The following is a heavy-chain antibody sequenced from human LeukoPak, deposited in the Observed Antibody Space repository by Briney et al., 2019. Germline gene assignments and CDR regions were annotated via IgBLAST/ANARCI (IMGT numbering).Heavy chain of an antibody. CDR2: INPNSGGT. Sequence: ASVKVSCKASGYTFTGYYLHWVRQAPGHGLEWMGRINPNSGGTNFAQKFQGRVTITTDESTSTAYMELSSLRSEDTAVYYCATEYYYDSSGYYYDKLYYFDYWGQGTLVTVSS. V-gene: IGHV1-2*06. J-gene: IGHJ4*02. D-gene: IGHD3-22*01. CDR1: GYTFTGYY. CDR3: ATEYYYDSSGYYYDKLYYFDY.